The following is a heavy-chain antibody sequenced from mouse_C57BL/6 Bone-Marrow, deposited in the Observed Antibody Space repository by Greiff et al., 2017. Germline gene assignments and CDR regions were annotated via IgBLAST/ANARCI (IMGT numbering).Heavy chain of an antibody. CDR1: GFTFSDYY. CDR3: AREGGNYDYDGGYFDY. J-gene: IGHJ2*01. CDR2: INYDGSST. V-gene: IGHV5-16*01. D-gene: IGHD2-4*01. Sequence: EVQRVESEGGLVQPGSSMKLSCTASGFTFSDYYMAWVRQVPEKGLEWVANINYDGSSTYYLDSLKSRFIISRDNAKNILYLQMSSLKSEDTATYYCAREGGNYDYDGGYFDYWGQGTTLTVSS.